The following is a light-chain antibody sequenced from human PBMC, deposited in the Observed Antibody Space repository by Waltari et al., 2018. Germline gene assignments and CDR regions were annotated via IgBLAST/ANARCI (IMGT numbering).Light chain of an antibody. Sequence: QSALTQPASVSGSPGQSLTISCTGTTSDVGAYDYVSWYQQHPGKAPKLMIYDVKSRPSGVSARFSGSKSGNTASLTISGLQTEDEADYYCSSSTTTTLIFGGGTKLTVL. CDR3: SSSTTTTLI. CDR2: DVK. CDR1: TSDVGAYDY. V-gene: IGLV2-14*03. J-gene: IGLJ2*01.